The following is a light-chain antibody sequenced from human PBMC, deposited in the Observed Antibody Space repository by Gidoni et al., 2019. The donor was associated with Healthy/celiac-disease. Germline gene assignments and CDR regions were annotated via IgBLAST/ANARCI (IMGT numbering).Light chain of an antibody. Sequence: QSALTQPVSVSGSPGQSITISCTGTSSDVGGYNYVSWYQQHPGKAPKLMIYEVSNRPSGVSNRFSGSKSGNTASLTISGLQAEDEADYYCSSYTSSSTPLYVFGTGTKVIVL. J-gene: IGLJ1*01. CDR3: SSYTSSSTPLYV. CDR2: EVS. V-gene: IGLV2-14*01. CDR1: SSDVGGYNY.